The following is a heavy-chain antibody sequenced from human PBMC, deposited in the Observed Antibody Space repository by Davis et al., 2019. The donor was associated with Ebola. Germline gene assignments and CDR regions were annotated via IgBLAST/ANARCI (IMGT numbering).Heavy chain of an antibody. D-gene: IGHD1-1*01. CDR1: GYTFTDYY. J-gene: IGHJ4*02. CDR2: MNPHNGNT. CDR3: ARAQFPTTSDH. V-gene: IGHV1-18*04. Sequence: AASVKVSCKASGYTFTDYYIHWVRQAPGQGLEWMGWMNPHNGNTNYAQNVQGRVIMTSDTATTTAYMEVGSLRSDDTAVYYCARAQFPTTSDHWGQGTLVTVSS.